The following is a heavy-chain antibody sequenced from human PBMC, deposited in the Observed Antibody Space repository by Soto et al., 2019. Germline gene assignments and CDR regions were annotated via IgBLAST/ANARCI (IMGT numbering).Heavy chain of an antibody. V-gene: IGHV6-1*01. Sequence: PSQTLSLPCAISGDSVSSNTASWNWTRQSPSRGLEWLGRTYFRSKWYNDYAVSVKSRIIINPDTSNNQFSLQLNSVTPEDTAVYFCAKGDNLGPKTGYAFDPWGQGIMVTVSS. D-gene: IGHD5-12*01. CDR2: TYFRSKWYN. J-gene: IGHJ5*02. CDR1: GDSVSSNTAS. CDR3: AKGDNLGPKTGYAFDP.